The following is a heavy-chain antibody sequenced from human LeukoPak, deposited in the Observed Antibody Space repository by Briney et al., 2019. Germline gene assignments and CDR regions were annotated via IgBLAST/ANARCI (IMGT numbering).Heavy chain of an antibody. D-gene: IGHD1-26*01. CDR2: IYHTGST. J-gene: IGHJ4*02. CDR3: ARGGGSYSFDS. V-gene: IGHV4-30-4*08. CDR1: GGSISSGDYY. Sequence: SQTLSLTCTVSGGSISSGDYYWSWIRQPPGKGLEWIGYIYHTGSTYYNPSLKSRVTISVDTSKNQFSLKLSSVTAADTAVYYCARGGGSYSFDSWGQGTLVTVSS.